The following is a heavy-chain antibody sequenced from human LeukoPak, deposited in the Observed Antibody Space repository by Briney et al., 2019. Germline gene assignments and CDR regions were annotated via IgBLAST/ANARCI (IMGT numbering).Heavy chain of an antibody. CDR3: ARGLYYDFWSGCAY. D-gene: IGHD3-3*01. Sequence: GRSLRLSCAASGFTFSSYAMHWVRQAPGKGLEWVAAISYDGSNKYYADSAKGRFTFSRDNSKNTLYLQMNSLRSTDTAVYYCARGLYYDFWSGCAYWGQGTLVTVSS. J-gene: IGHJ4*02. CDR1: GFTFSSYA. V-gene: IGHV3-30-3*01. CDR2: ISYDGSNK.